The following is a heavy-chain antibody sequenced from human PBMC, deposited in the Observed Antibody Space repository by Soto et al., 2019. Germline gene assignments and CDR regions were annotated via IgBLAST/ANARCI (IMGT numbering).Heavy chain of an antibody. CDR3: ARDAYYYDSSCYYLNYYYYYGMDV. J-gene: IGHJ6*02. D-gene: IGHD3-22*01. Sequence: GGSLRLSCEASGFTVSSNYMSWVRQAPGEGLEWVPVSYSGGSTYNGDAVKGRYTITRDNSKNTLYLQMNSLRAEDTAVYYCARDAYYYDSSCYYLNYYYYYGMDVWGQGTTVTVSS. CDR1: GFTVSSNY. CDR2: SYSGGST. V-gene: IGHV3-53*01.